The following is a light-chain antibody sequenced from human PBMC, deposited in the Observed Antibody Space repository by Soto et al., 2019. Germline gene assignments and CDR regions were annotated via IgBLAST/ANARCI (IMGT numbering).Light chain of an antibody. J-gene: IGKJ1*01. Sequence: DIQMTQSPSTLSGSVGDSVTITCRASQTISSWLDWYQQKPGKAPKLLIYKASTLKSGVPSRFSGSGSGTEFTLTISRQQPDDFATDYCQHYNSYSDAFGQGTKVELK. CDR2: KAS. CDR1: QTISSW. V-gene: IGKV1-5*03. CDR3: QHYNSYSDA.